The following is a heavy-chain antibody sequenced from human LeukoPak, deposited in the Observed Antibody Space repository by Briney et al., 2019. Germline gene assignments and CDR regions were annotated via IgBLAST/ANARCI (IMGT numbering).Heavy chain of an antibody. J-gene: IGHJ4*02. V-gene: IGHV1-8*03. CDR1: GGTFSSYA. CDR3: ATSPRVQQWLDLFDY. Sequence: ASVKVSCKASGGTFSSYAISWMRQATGQGLEWMGWMNPNSGNTGYAQKFQGRVTITRNTSISTAYMELSSLRSEDTAVYYCATSPRVQQWLDLFDYWGQGTLVTVSS. D-gene: IGHD6-19*01. CDR2: MNPNSGNT.